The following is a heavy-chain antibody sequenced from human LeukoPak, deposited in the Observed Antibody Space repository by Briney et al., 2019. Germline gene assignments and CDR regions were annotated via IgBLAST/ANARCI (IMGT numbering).Heavy chain of an antibody. D-gene: IGHD3-10*01. V-gene: IGHV5-51*01. J-gene: IGHJ5*02. CDR2: IYPGDSDT. CDR1: GSGFTSYW. Sequence: GEPLQISFQASGSGFTSYWIGWGRPRPGKGGGWMGIIYPGDSDTRYSPSFQGQVTISADKSISTAYLQWSSLKASDTAMYYCARPLFGSGSYYTRLDPWGQGTLVTVSS. CDR3: ARPLFGSGSYYTRLDP.